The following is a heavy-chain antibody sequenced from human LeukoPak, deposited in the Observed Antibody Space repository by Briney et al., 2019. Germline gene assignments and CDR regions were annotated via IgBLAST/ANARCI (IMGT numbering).Heavy chain of an antibody. CDR1: GGTFSSYA. V-gene: IGHV1-69*05. CDR3: ARDADSGYLRLPVY. J-gene: IGHJ4*02. Sequence: GASVKVSCKASGGTFSSYAISWVRQAPGQGLEWMGGIIPIIGTANYAQKFQGRVTITTDESTSTAYMELSSLGSEDTAVYYCARDADSGYLRLPVYWGQGTLVTVSS. CDR2: IIPIIGTA. D-gene: IGHD5-12*01.